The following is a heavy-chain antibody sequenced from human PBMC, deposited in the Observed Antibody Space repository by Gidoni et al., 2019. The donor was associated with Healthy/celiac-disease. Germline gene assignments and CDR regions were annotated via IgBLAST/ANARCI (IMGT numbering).Heavy chain of an antibody. CDR3: ARDRGYSYGQGWFDP. J-gene: IGHJ5*02. CDR1: GGSISSGGYY. D-gene: IGHD5-18*01. CDR2: IHYRWST. V-gene: IGHV4-31*03. Sequence: QVQLQESGPGLVKPSQTLSLTCTVSGGSISSGGYYWSWIRQHPGKGLALNGYIHYRWSTHYHPSLKSRVTISVDTSQNQFPLKLSSVTAADTAVYYCARDRGYSYGQGWFDPWGQGTLVTVSS.